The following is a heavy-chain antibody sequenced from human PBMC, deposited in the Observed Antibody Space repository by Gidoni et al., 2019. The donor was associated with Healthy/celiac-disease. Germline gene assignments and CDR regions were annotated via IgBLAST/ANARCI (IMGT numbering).Heavy chain of an antibody. Sequence: QVQLQQWGAGLLKPSETLSLPCAVYGGSFSGSYWIWIRQPPGKGLEWIGEINHSGSTNYNPSLKSRVTISVDTSKNQFSLKLSAVTAADTAVYYCARGGYCTNGVCFIYYYYYGMDVWGQGTTVTVSS. CDR1: GGSFSGSY. V-gene: IGHV4-34*01. CDR3: ARGGYCTNGVCFIYYYYYGMDV. CDR2: INHSGST. D-gene: IGHD2-8*01. J-gene: IGHJ6*02.